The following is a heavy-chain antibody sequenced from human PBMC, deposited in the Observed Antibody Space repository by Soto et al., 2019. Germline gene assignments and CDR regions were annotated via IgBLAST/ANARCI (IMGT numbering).Heavy chain of an antibody. CDR3: ARGLITGSHYSGGWYYFDS. D-gene: IGHD6-19*01. CDR2: INHSGSA. Sequence: SVTLSLTCALYGKSLSGYIWTWICQTPGTGLQWIGQINHSGSASYNPSLKSRVTISVHTSNSQFSLELSSVTAADTAVYYCARGLITGSHYSGGWYYFDSWGQGTQVTVS. CDR1: GKSLSGYI. V-gene: IGHV4-34*01. J-gene: IGHJ4*02.